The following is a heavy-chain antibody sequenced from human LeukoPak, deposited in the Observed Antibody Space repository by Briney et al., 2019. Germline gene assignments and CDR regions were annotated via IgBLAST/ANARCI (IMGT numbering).Heavy chain of an antibody. CDR3: ASGKLTVTTYYYYYMDV. V-gene: IGHV1-18*01. CDR1: GYTFTSYG. Sequence: ASVKVSCKASGYTFTSYGISWVRQAPGQGLEWMGWISAYNGNTNYAQKLQGRVTMTTDTSTSTAYMELRSLRSEDTAVYYCASGKLTVTTYYYYYMDVWGKGTTVTISS. CDR2: ISAYNGNT. J-gene: IGHJ6*03. D-gene: IGHD4-17*01.